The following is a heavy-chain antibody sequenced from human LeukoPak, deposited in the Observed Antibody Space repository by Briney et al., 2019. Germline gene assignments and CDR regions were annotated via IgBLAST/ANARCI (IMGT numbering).Heavy chain of an antibody. V-gene: IGHV3-48*01. CDR1: GFTFSSYS. Sequence: QPGGSLRLSCAASGFTFSSYSMNWVRQAPGKWLEWVSYITGSSTTIYYADSVKGRFTISRDNAKNSLYLQMNSLRAEDTALYYCARDVNGFSSTWYEYWGQGTLVTVSS. D-gene: IGHD6-13*01. CDR3: ARDVNGFSSTWYEY. CDR2: ITGSSTTI. J-gene: IGHJ4*02.